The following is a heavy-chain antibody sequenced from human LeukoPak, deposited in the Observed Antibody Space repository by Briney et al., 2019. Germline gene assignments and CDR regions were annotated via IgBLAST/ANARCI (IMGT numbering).Heavy chain of an antibody. CDR1: GFTFSGYW. CDR2: INQNGGEK. V-gene: IGHV3-7*01. Sequence: QSGGSLRLSCADSGFTFSGYWMNWVRQAPGKGLEWVANINQNGGEKYYVDSVKGRFTISRDNGKNSLYLQMNSLRAEGTAVYYCARYRHLGYWGQGTLVTVSS. CDR3: ARYRHLGY. J-gene: IGHJ4*02.